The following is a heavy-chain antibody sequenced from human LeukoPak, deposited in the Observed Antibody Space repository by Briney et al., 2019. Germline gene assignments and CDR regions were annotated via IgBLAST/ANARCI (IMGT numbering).Heavy chain of an antibody. CDR3: ARDLTAAAYGWSYYYGMDV. Sequence: GGSLRLSCAASGFTFSTYSMNWVRQAPGKGLECVSSISSSGAYIYYADSVKGRFTVSRDNAKKSLYLQMNSLRAEDTAVYYCARDLTAAAYGWSYYYGMDVWGQGTTVTVSS. D-gene: IGHD6-13*01. CDR2: ISSSGAYI. CDR1: GFTFSTYS. V-gene: IGHV3-21*01. J-gene: IGHJ6*02.